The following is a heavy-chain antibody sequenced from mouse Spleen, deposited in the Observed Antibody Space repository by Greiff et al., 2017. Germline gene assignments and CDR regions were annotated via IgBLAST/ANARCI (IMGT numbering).Heavy chain of an antibody. J-gene: IGHJ2*01. CDR1: GFTFSSYG. CDR3: ARQMILRDFDY. V-gene: IGHV5-6*01. Sequence: EVKLMESGGDLVKPGGSLKLSCAASGFTFSSYGMSWVRQTPDKRLEWVATISSGGSYTYYPDSVKGRFTISRDNAKNTLYLQMSSLKSEDTAMYYCARQMILRDFDYWGQGTTLTVSS. CDR2: ISSGGSYT. D-gene: IGHD1-1*01.